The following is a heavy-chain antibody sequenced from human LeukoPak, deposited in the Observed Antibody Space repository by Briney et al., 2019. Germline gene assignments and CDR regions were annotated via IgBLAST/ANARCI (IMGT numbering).Heavy chain of an antibody. V-gene: IGHV4-39*01. CDR1: GGSISSSSYY. CDR3: ARLLFAMDV. Sequence: PSETLSLTCTVSGGSISSSSYYWGWIRQPPGKGLEWIGSIYFSGSSYYNPSLRSRVTISVDTSKNQFSLRLTSVTAADTAVYYCARLLFAMDVWDKGTTVTVSS. CDR2: IYFSGSS. J-gene: IGHJ6*04. D-gene: IGHD2-21*01.